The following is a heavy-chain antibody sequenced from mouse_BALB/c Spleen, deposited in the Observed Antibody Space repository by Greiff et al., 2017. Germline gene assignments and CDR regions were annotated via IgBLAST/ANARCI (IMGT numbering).Heavy chain of an antibody. J-gene: IGHJ3*01. D-gene: IGHD2-4*01. CDR2: IDPANGNT. Sequence: EVKLMESGAELVKPGASVKLSCTASGFNIKDTYMHWVKQRPEQGLEWIGRIDPANGNTKYDPKFQGKATITADTSSNTAYLQLSSLTSEDTAVYYCARDYDWFAYWGQGTLVTVSA. CDR3: ARDYDWFAY. V-gene: IGHV14-3*02. CDR1: GFNIKDTY.